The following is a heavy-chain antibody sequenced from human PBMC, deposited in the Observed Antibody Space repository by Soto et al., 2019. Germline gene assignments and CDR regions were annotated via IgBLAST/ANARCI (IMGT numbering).Heavy chain of an antibody. J-gene: IGHJ3*02. CDR3: ARVAAVGAADAFGI. CDR2: ISAYNGNT. D-gene: IGHD1-26*01. V-gene: IGHV1-18*01. CDR1: GYTFTSYG. Sequence: QVQLVQSGAEVKKPGASVKVSCKASGYTFTSYGISWVRQAPGQGLEWMGWISAYNGNTNYAQKLQGRVTMTTDTSTSTAYVRLRSVRSDDTAVYYCARVAAVGAADAFGIWGQGTMVTVSS.